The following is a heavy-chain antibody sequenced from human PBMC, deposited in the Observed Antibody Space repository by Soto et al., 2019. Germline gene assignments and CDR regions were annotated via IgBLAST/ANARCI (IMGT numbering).Heavy chain of an antibody. CDR3: AKRPDYYDSSGYLVY. CDR2: ISGSGGST. Sequence: EVQLLESGGGLVQPGGSLRLSCAASGFTFSSYAMSWVRQAPGKGLEWVSAISGSGGSTYYADSVKGRFTISRDNSKNTLYLQMNSLRAEDTAVYYCAKRPDYYDSSGYLVYWGQGTLVTVYS. J-gene: IGHJ4*02. CDR1: GFTFSSYA. V-gene: IGHV3-23*01. D-gene: IGHD3-22*01.